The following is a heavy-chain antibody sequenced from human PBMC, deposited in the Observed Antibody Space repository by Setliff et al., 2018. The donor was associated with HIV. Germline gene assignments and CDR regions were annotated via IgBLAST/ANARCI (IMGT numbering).Heavy chain of an antibody. V-gene: IGHV3-23*01. CDR1: GFTFREKA. D-gene: IGHD2-2*01. CDR2: ISGRGAST. Sequence: GGSLRLSCVASGFTFREKAMTWVRQPPGKGLEWVSGISGRGASTYYGDSVKGRFTISRDNSWDTVDLQMNTLRAEDTAVYYCAKVPLFVVVPAALGGMDVWGQGTTVTVSS. CDR3: AKVPLFVVVPAALGGMDV. J-gene: IGHJ6*02.